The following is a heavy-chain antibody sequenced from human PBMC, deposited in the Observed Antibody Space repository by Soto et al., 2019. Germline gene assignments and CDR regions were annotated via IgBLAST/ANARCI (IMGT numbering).Heavy chain of an antibody. D-gene: IGHD6-19*01. J-gene: IGHJ4*02. CDR3: ATYPVAATSFDY. CDR2: INAYNGNT. CDR1: GYTFTTYG. Sequence: QVQLVQSGAEVKKPGASVKVSCKASGYTFTTYGISWVRQAPGQGLEWMGWINAYNGNTNYAQKLQGRVTMTTDTSTSTAYMELRSLRSADTAVYYCATYPVAATSFDYWGQGTLVTVSS. V-gene: IGHV1-18*01.